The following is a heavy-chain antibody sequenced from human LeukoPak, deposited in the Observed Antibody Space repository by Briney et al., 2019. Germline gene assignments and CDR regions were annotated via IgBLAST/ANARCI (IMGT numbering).Heavy chain of an antibody. CDR1: GFTFSSYA. V-gene: IGHV3-30-3*01. CDR2: ISYDGSNK. D-gene: IGHD3-3*01. CDR3: ARAGGPWSGYLGY. Sequence: PGRSLRLSCAASGFTFSSYAMHWVRQAPGKGLEWVAVISYDGSNKYYADSVKGRFTIPRDNSKNTLYLQMNSLRAEDTAVYYCARAGGPWSGYLGYWGQGTLVTVSS. J-gene: IGHJ4*02.